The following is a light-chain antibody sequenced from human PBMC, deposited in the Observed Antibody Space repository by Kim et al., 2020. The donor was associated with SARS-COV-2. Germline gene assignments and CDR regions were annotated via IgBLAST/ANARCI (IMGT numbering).Light chain of an antibody. CDR2: QDN. V-gene: IGLV3-1*01. CDR3: QAWDSSTYV. CDR1: KLGDKY. J-gene: IGLJ1*01. Sequence: VFPGQEASITCSGDKLGDKYASWYQQKSGQSPVLVIYQDNKRPSGIPERFSGSNSGNTATLTISGTQAMDEADYYCQAWDSSTYVFGPGTKVTVL.